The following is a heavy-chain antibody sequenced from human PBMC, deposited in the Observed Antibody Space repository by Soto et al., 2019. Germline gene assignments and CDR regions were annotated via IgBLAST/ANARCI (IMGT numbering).Heavy chain of an antibody. V-gene: IGHV3-74*03. Sequence: GGSLRLSCAASGFTFSIYWMFWVRQAPGKGLVWVSHINSDGSSITYADSVKGRFTVSRDNSKNTLYLQMNSLRAEDTAVYYCARDAPRGGYNSFYFDYWGQGT. J-gene: IGHJ4*02. CDR3: ARDAPRGGYNSFYFDY. CDR1: GFTFSIYW. CDR2: INSDGSSI. D-gene: IGHD5-12*01.